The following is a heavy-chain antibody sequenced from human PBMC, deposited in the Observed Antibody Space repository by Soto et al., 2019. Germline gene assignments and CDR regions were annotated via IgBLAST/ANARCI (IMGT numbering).Heavy chain of an antibody. CDR2: IIHSEST. Sequence: SETLSLTCAVYGGSFSAYYWSWVRQPPGKGLEWIGEIIHSESTKYNPSLKSRVTIAVDTSKNQFSLKLSSVTAADTAVYYCARQRPTDGRWEFANYYGMDVWGQGTPVTVSS. CDR3: ARQRPTDGRWEFANYYGMDV. CDR1: GGSFSAYY. V-gene: IGHV4-34*12. J-gene: IGHJ6*02. D-gene: IGHD1-26*01.